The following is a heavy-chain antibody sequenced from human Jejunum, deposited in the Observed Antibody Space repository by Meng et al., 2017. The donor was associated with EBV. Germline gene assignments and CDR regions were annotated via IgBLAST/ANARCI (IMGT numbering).Heavy chain of an antibody. Sequence: QVHLVQSESELKNPGAFVKVSCNASGYSFTRNAINWVRQAPGQGLEWMGWINTYTGRPAYAQGFTGRFVFSLDTSVSTAYLQISSLRSEDTAVYYCARDVTTATFDYWGQGALVTVSS. CDR1: GYSFTRNA. CDR2: INTYTGRP. J-gene: IGHJ4*02. D-gene: IGHD1/OR15-1a*01. CDR3: ARDVTTATFDY. V-gene: IGHV7-4-1*02.